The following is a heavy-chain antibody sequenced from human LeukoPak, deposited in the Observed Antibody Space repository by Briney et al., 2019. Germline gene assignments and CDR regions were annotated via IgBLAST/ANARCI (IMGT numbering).Heavy chain of an antibody. D-gene: IGHD2-21*01. CDR1: GFTFSSYS. CDR3: ARSAYCGGDCYSGLDYYMDV. Sequence: TGGSLRLSCAASGFTFSSYSMNWARQAPGKGLEWVSSISSSSSYIYYAASVKGRFTISRDNAKNSLYLQMNSLRAEDTAVYYCARSAYCGGDCYSGLDYYMDVWGKGTTVTVSS. V-gene: IGHV3-21*01. J-gene: IGHJ6*03. CDR2: ISSSSSYI.